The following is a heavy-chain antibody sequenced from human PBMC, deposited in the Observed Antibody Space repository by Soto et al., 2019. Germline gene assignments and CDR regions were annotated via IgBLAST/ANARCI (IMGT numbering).Heavy chain of an antibody. D-gene: IGHD3-16*01. CDR3: ARDQGGYYYYGMDV. CDR1: GGTFSSYA. J-gene: IGHJ6*02. V-gene: IGHV1-69*13. CDR2: IIPIFGTA. Sequence: ASVKVSCKASGGTFSSYAISWVRQAPGQGLEWMGGIIPIFGTANYAQKFQGRVTITADESTSTAYMELSSLRSEDTAVHYCARDQGGYYYYGMDVWGQGTTVTVSS.